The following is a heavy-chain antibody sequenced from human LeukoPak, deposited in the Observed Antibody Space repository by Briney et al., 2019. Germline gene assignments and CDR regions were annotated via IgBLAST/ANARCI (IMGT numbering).Heavy chain of an antibody. V-gene: IGHV5-51*01. CDR3: ARLYYYDSSGYYPRPGAIDC. Sequence: GESLKISCKGSGYSFTSYWIGWVRQMPGKGLEWMGIIYPGDSDTRYSPSFQGQVTISADKSISTAYLQWSSLKASDTATYCCARLYYYDSSGYYPRPGAIDCWGQGTLVTVSS. CDR1: GYSFTSYW. CDR2: IYPGDSDT. D-gene: IGHD3-22*01. J-gene: IGHJ4*02.